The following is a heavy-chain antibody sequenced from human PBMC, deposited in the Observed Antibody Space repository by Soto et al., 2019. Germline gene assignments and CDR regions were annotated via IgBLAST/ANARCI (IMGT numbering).Heavy chain of an antibody. CDR3: TTPQWLVQEYFQH. CDR2: IKSKTDGGTT. Sequence: PGGSLRLSCAASGFTFSNAWMSWVRQAPGKGLEWVGRIKSKTDGGTTDYAAPVKGRFTISRDDSKNTLYLQMNSLKTEDTAVYYCTTPQWLVQEYFQHWGQGTLVTVSS. V-gene: IGHV3-15*01. J-gene: IGHJ1*01. D-gene: IGHD6-19*01. CDR1: GFTFSNAW.